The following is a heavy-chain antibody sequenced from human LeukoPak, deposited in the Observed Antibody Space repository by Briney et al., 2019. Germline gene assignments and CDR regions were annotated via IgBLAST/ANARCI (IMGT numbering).Heavy chain of an antibody. CDR1: GFTFSSYW. Sequence: GGSLRLSCAASGFTFSSYWMHWVRQAPGKGLVWVSRINSDGSSTSYADSVKGRFTISRDNAKNTLYLQMNSLRADDTAVYYCARDSWGIAEAGTKGDFDYWGQGTLVTVSS. CDR2: INSDGSST. V-gene: IGHV3-74*01. CDR3: ARDSWGIAEAGTKGDFDY. J-gene: IGHJ4*02. D-gene: IGHD6-19*01.